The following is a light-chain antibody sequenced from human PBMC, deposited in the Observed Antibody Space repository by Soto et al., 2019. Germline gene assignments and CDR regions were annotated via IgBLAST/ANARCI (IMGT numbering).Light chain of an antibody. Sequence: IVLTQSPGTLALSPGESATLSCRASQSVSSSYLAWYQQKPGQAPRLLIYGASSRATGIPDRFSGSGSGTDFTLTISRLEPEDLAVYYCQQYGSSPWTFGQGTKV. V-gene: IGKV3-20*01. CDR1: QSVSSSY. CDR3: QQYGSSPWT. J-gene: IGKJ1*01. CDR2: GAS.